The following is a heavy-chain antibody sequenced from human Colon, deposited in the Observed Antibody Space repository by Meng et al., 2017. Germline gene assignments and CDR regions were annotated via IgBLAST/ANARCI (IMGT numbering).Heavy chain of an antibody. D-gene: IGHD1-1*01. V-gene: IGHV1-2*02. CDR2: VVPSSGAT. CDR3: ARSDPQLDA. Sequence: QVRLVQSGTEVKKPGASVKVSCKTSGFSFVGYYIHWLRKAPGQGFEWIGWVVPSSGATIYAPKFLGRVTLTRDTSITTAYMELTSLTSDDTAVYYCARSDPQLDAWGQGTLVTVSS. CDR1: GFSFVGYY. J-gene: IGHJ5*02.